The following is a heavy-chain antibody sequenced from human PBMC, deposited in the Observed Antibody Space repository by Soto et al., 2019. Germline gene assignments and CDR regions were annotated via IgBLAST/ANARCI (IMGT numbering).Heavy chain of an antibody. CDR2: IYATGTT. D-gene: IGHD1-1*01. Sequence: ETLSLTCTVSGASISGFYWSWIRKSAGKGLEWIGRIYATGTTDYNPSLKSRVMMSVDTSKKQFSLKLRSVTAADTAVYYCVRGGTKTLRDWFDPWGQGISVTVSS. CDR1: GASISGFY. J-gene: IGHJ5*02. V-gene: IGHV4-4*07. CDR3: VRGGTKTLRDWFDP.